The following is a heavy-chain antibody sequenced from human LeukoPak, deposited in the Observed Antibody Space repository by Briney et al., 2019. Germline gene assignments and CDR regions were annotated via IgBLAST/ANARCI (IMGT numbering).Heavy chain of an antibody. CDR2: VNANNGNT. J-gene: IGHJ4*02. V-gene: IGHV1-3*03. D-gene: IGHD3-22*01. CDR3: AVGDYYYDTRFDY. CDR1: GFPFTSYA. Sequence: GASVKVSCKASGFPFTSYAIHWVRQAPGQRLEWMGWVNANNGNTNYSQEFQGRVTITRDKSASTAYMDLNSLRSEDMAVYYCAVGDYYYDTRFDYWGQGTLVTVSS.